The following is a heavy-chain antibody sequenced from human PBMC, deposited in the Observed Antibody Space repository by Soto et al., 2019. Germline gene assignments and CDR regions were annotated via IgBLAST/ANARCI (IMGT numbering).Heavy chain of an antibody. Sequence: SETLSLXCAVYGVSFSGYYWSWIRQPPGKGLEWIGEINHSGSTNYNPSLKSRVTISVDTSKNQFSLKLSSVTAADTAVYYCARGGLRYCSSSCPNLGYWGQGTLVTVSS. V-gene: IGHV4-34*01. CDR3: ARGGLRYCSSSCPNLGY. D-gene: IGHD2-2*01. J-gene: IGHJ4*02. CDR1: GVSFSGYY. CDR2: INHSGST.